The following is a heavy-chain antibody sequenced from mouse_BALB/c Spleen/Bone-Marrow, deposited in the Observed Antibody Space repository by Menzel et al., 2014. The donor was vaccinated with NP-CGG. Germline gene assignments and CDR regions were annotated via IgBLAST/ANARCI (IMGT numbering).Heavy chain of an antibody. CDR3: ARDY. CDR2: INPSTGYA. V-gene: IGHV1-7*01. J-gene: IGHJ2*01. Sequence: VQLQQSGAELAKPRASVKMSCKASGYTFTDTWIHWIKQRPGQGLEWIGYINPSTGYAEYNQNFKDKATLTVDKSSSTAYMQLSSLTSEDSAVYYCARDYWGQGTTLTVSS. CDR1: GYTFTDTW.